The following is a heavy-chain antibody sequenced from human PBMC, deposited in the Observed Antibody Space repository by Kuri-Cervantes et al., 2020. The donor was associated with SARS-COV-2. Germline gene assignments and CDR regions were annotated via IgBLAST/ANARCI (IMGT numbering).Heavy chain of an antibody. Sequence: LSLTCAASGFTFSSYGMHWVRQAPGKGLEWVAVIWYGGSNKYYADSVKGRFTISRDNSKNTLYLQMNSLRAEDTAVYYCASGILYRWEGYFDYWGQGTLVTVSS. CDR2: IWYGGSNK. CDR3: ASGILYRWEGYFDY. D-gene: IGHD2-15*01. V-gene: IGHV3-33*08. CDR1: GFTFSSYG. J-gene: IGHJ4*02.